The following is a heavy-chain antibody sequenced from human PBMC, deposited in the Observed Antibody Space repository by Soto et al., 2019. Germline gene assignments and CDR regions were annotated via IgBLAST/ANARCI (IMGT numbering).Heavy chain of an antibody. Sequence: GGSLRLSCTASGFTFSNYAMSWVRQAPGKGLEWVSSISGGGGSTYYADSVKGRFTIFRDSSKNTLYLQVNSLRAEDPALCYCPNKAGTDGYYDVFDIWGRGTMVTASS. J-gene: IGHJ3*02. V-gene: IGHV3-23*01. CDR2: ISGGGGST. CDR3: PNKAGTDGYYDVFDI. CDR1: GFTFSNYA. D-gene: IGHD3-22*01.